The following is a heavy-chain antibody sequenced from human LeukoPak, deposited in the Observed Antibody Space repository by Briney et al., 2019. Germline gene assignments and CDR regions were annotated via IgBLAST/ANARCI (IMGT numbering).Heavy chain of an antibody. J-gene: IGHJ5*02. CDR3: ARGLGAARPFWFDP. Sequence: PSETLSLTCAVSGVSISPYYWAWIRQPAGKGLAWIGRIYTSGSTNYNPSLKSRVTMSVDTSKNQFSLKLSSVTAADTAVYYCARGLGAARPFWFDPWGQGTLVTVSS. CDR1: GVSISPYY. CDR2: IYTSGST. D-gene: IGHD6-6*01. V-gene: IGHV4-4*07.